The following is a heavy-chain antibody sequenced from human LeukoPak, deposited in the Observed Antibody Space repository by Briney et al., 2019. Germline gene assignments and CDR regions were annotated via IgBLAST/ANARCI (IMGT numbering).Heavy chain of an antibody. CDR3: ARDVHGDYGSGWFDP. J-gene: IGHJ5*02. CDR1: GGTFNNSA. D-gene: IGHD4-17*01. V-gene: IGHV1-69*05. Sequence: ASVKASCKXSGGTFNNSAISWVRQAPGQGLEWLGGIMPLFGTAGYAQKFQGRVTITKDESTRTVYLELTSLTSDDTAVYYCARDVHGDYGSGWFDPWGQGTLVSVSS. CDR2: IMPLFGTA.